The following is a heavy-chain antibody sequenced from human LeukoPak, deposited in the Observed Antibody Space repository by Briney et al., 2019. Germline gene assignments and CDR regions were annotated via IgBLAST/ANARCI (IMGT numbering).Heavy chain of an antibody. CDR2: IYYSGST. CDR3: ARGPTWGSRNDY. J-gene: IGHJ4*02. V-gene: IGHV4-59*01. D-gene: IGHD7-27*01. Sequence: PSETLSLTCTVSGGSISSYYWSWIRQPPGKGLEWIGYIYYSGSTNYNPSLKSRVTISVDTSKNQFSLKLSSVTAADTAVYYCARGPTWGSRNDYWGQGTLVTVSS. CDR1: GGSISSYY.